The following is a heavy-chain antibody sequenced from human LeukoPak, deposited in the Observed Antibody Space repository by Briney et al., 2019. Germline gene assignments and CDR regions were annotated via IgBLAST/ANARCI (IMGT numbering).Heavy chain of an antibody. CDR3: ASRRFSRDYGDYLAFDP. J-gene: IGHJ5*02. CDR2: IYHSGST. CDR1: GGSISSSNW. V-gene: IGHV4-4*02. Sequence: SETLSLTCAVSGGSISSSNWWSWVRQPPGKGLEWIGEIYHSGSTNHNPSLKSRVTISVDKSKNQFSLKLSSVTAADTAVYYCASRRFSRDYGDYLAFDPWGQGTLVTVSS. D-gene: IGHD4-17*01.